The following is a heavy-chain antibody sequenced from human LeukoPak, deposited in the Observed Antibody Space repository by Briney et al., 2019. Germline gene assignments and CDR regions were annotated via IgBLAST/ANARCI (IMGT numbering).Heavy chain of an antibody. CDR1: GGSLSSSSFY. Sequence: SETLSLTCTVSGGSLSSSSFYWGWIRQPPGKGLEWIGCIYYSGNTYYNPSLKSRVTISVDTSKNQFSLKLSSVTAADTAVYYCARGQDDYSSFYTWFDPWGQGTLVTVSS. D-gene: IGHD4-11*01. CDR3: ARGQDDYSSFYTWFDP. V-gene: IGHV4-39*01. J-gene: IGHJ5*02. CDR2: IYYSGNT.